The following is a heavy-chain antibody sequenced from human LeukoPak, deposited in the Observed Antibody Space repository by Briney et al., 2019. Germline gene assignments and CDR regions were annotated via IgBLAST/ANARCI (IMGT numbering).Heavy chain of an antibody. CDR3: ARDRTSSSSWYSMDA. Sequence: GGSLRLSCAASGFTFSSYSMNWVRQAPGKGLEWVSSISSSSSYIYYADSVKRRFTISRDNAKNSLYLQMNSLRAEDTAVYYCARDRTSSSSWYSMDAWGKGTTVTVSS. V-gene: IGHV3-21*01. CDR2: ISSSSSYI. CDR1: GFTFSSYS. J-gene: IGHJ6*03. D-gene: IGHD6-13*01.